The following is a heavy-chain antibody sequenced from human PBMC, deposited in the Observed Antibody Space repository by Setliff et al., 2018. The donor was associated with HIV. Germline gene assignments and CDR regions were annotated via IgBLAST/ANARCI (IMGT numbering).Heavy chain of an antibody. CDR1: GYSFTAYQ. CDR3: ARDGADYNFRSGSYPFDI. CDR2: ISTDTGNP. J-gene: IGHJ4*02. V-gene: IGHV7-4-1*02. Sequence: ASVKVSCKTFGYSFTAYQMHWVRQAPGQGLQWMGWISTDTGNPTYAQGFTGRFVFSLDTSVTTTFLHISNLKAEDTAIYYCARDGADYNFRSGSYPFDIWGQGTLLTVSS. D-gene: IGHD3-3*01.